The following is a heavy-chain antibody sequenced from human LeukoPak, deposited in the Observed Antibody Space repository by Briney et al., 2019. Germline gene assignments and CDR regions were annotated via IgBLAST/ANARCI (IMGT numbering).Heavy chain of an antibody. V-gene: IGHV4-31*03. J-gene: IGHJ4*02. Sequence: SQTLSLTCTVSGGSISSGGHYWSWIRQHPEKGLEWIGYIYYSGSTYYNPPLKSRVTISVDTSKNQFSLKLSSVTAADTAVYYCARHLHDILTGSDYWGQGTLVTVSS. D-gene: IGHD3-9*01. CDR3: ARHLHDILTGSDY. CDR1: GGSISSGGHY. CDR2: IYYSGST.